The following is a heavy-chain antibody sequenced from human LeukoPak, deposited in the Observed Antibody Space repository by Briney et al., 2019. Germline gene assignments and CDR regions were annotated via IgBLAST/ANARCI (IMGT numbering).Heavy chain of an antibody. Sequence: SVKVSCKASGGTFSSYAVSWVRQAPGQGLEWMGGIIPIFGTANYAQKFQGRVTITADESTSTAYMELSSLRSEDTAVYYCAREKRYYDYVWGSYRYPYYFDYWGQGTLVTVSS. CDR2: IIPIFGTA. D-gene: IGHD3-16*02. J-gene: IGHJ4*02. V-gene: IGHV1-69*13. CDR1: GGTFSSYA. CDR3: AREKRYYDYVWGSYRYPYYFDY.